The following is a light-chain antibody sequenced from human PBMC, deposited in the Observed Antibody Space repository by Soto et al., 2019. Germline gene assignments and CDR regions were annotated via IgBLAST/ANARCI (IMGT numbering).Light chain of an antibody. V-gene: IGKV1-5*01. J-gene: IGKJ1*01. CDR3: QQYKNYLK. Sequence: DIQMTQSPSTLSASVGDRVTFTCRASQSVSIWLAWYQQKPGKAPKLLISGASTLESGVPSRFSGSGSGTEFTLTTSSLQPDDFATYYCQQYKNYLKFGQGTKVEIK. CDR2: GAS. CDR1: QSVSIW.